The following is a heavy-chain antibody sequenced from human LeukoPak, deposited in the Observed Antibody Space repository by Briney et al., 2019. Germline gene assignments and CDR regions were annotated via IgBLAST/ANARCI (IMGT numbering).Heavy chain of an antibody. CDR2: IIPIFGTA. J-gene: IGHJ4*02. V-gene: IGHV1-69*13. CDR1: GGTFSSYA. CDR3: ARRFIAVAGFPFDY. D-gene: IGHD6-19*01. Sequence: GASVKVSCKASGGTFSSYAISWVRQAPGQGLEWMGGIIPIFGTANYAQKFQGRVTITADESTSTAYMELSSLRSEDTAVYYCARRFIAVAGFPFDYWGQGTLVTVSS.